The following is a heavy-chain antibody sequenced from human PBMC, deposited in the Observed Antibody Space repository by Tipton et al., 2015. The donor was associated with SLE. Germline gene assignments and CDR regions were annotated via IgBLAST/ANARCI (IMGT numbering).Heavy chain of an antibody. V-gene: IGHV4-59*08. CDR1: GDSISSSY. J-gene: IGHJ5*02. CDR3: ARLFSGSYYTLDL. D-gene: IGHD1-26*01. CDR2: VSHTVKP. Sequence: TLSLTCTVSGDSISSSYWSWIRQPPGKGLEWIGYVSHTVKPNYDPSHKSRVSMSVDPSKNQFSLRLASMTAADTATYYCARLFSGSYYTLDLWGQGTPVAGSS.